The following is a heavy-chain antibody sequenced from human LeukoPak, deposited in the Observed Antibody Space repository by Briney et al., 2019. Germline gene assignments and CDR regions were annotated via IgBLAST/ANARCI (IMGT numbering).Heavy chain of an antibody. J-gene: IGHJ4*02. V-gene: IGHV3-15*05. CDR3: TTRRMPNGDYPLDY. Sequence: PGRSLRLSCAASGFTFSSYAMHWVRQTPGKGLEWVGRIKSKSDGETADYAAPVIGRFTISRDDSKNTLFLQLNNLKVEDTAVYFCTTRRMPNGDYPLDYWGQGTLVTVSS. CDR1: GFTFSSYA. D-gene: IGHD4-17*01. CDR2: IKSKSDGETA.